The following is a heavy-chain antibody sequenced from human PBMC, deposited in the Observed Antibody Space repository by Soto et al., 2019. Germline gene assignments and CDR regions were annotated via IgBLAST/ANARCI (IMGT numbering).Heavy chain of an antibody. CDR2: IIPIFGTA. Sequence: ASVKVSCKASGGTFSSYAISWVRQAPGQGLEWMGGIIPIFGTANYAQKFQGRVTITADESTCTAYMELSSLRSEETAVYYCARREIGDYDFWSGYYKIYYYYYGMDVWGQGTTVTVSS. V-gene: IGHV1-69*13. J-gene: IGHJ6*02. CDR3: ARREIGDYDFWSGYYKIYYYYYGMDV. D-gene: IGHD3-3*01. CDR1: GGTFSSYA.